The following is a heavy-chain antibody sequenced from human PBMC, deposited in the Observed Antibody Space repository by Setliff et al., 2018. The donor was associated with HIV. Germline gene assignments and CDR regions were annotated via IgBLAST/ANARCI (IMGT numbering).Heavy chain of an antibody. Sequence: SETLSLTCNVSGASLSGSGFYWGWLRQPPGRGLQWIGSIYYTGNTYYNLSLTSRVTISLDTSKNLFFLTVRSVTAADTGIYYCARLGSGWNWVTRIDYWGRGTLVTVSS. J-gene: IGHJ4*02. CDR1: GASLSGSGFY. CDR2: IYYTGNT. V-gene: IGHV4-39*02. CDR3: ARLGSGWNWVTRIDY. D-gene: IGHD6-19*01.